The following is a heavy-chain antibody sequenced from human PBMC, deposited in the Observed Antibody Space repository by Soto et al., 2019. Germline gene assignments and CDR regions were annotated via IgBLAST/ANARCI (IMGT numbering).Heavy chain of an antibody. Sequence: EVQLVESGGMLVQPGGSLRLCCAASGLTLSTSSMNWVRQAPGKGLEWISYIRRHTSVTAYADSVKGRFTISRDSAKNSLYLQMDSLRVEDTAVYYCGKVAVSGNYTVDRWVQGTLVTVSS. CDR2: IRRHTSVT. J-gene: IGHJ5*02. D-gene: IGHD3-22*01. CDR1: GLTLSTSS. V-gene: IGHV3-48*01. CDR3: GKVAVSGNYTVDR.